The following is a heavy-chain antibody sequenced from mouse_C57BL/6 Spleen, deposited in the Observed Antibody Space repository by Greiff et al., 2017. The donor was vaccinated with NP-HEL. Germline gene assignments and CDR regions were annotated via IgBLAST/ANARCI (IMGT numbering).Heavy chain of an antibody. CDR1: GFTFSSYA. D-gene: IGHD1-1*01. V-gene: IGHV5-9-1*02. CDR3: TRGGITTVVPDY. Sequence: EVHLVESGEGLVKPGGSLKLSCAASGFTFSSYAMSWVRQTPEKRLEWVAYISSGGDYIYYADTVKGRFTISRDNARNTLYLQMSSLKSEDTAMYYCTRGGITTVVPDYWGQGTTLTVSS. J-gene: IGHJ2*01. CDR2: ISSGGDYI.